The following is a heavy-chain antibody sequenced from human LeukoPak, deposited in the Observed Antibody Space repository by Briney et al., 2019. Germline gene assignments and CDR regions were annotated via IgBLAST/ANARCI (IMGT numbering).Heavy chain of an antibody. J-gene: IGHJ4*02. CDR3: ARDPTIVVVPV. CDR2: INHSGSA. D-gene: IGHD2-2*01. Sequence: SETLSLTCAVSGGSFSGYYWTWIRQPPGKGLEWIGEINHSGSANYNPSLKSRVTISLDTSKNQFSLKLSSVTAADTAVYYCARDPTIVVVPVWGQGTLVTVSS. CDR1: GGSFSGYY. V-gene: IGHV4-34*01.